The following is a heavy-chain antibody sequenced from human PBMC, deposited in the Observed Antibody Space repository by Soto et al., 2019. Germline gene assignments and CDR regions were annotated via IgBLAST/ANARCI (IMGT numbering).Heavy chain of an antibody. J-gene: IGHJ6*02. V-gene: IGHV3-30*18. CDR2: ISYDGSNK. Sequence: QVQLVESGGGVVQPGRSLRLSCAASGFTFSSYGMHWVRQAPGKGLEWVAVISYDGSNKYYADSVKGRFTISRDNSKNTLYLQMNSLRAEDTAVSYCAKDQGRRVVVAATTFYGIDVWGPGTTVTVSS. CDR3: AKDQGRRVVVAATTFYGIDV. D-gene: IGHD2-15*01. CDR1: GFTFSSYG.